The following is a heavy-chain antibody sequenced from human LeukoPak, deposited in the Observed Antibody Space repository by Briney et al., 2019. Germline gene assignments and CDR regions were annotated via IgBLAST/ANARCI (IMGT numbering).Heavy chain of an antibody. D-gene: IGHD5-24*01. CDR1: GGSISGSSYY. CDR2: IYYSGST. Sequence: SETLSLTCTVSGGSISGSSYYWGWIRQPPGKGLEWIGSIYYSGSTYYNPSLKSRVTISVDTSKNQFSLKLSSVTAADTAVYYCARLDGYNYVDYWGQGTLVTVSS. V-gene: IGHV4-39*07. J-gene: IGHJ4*02. CDR3: ARLDGYNYVDY.